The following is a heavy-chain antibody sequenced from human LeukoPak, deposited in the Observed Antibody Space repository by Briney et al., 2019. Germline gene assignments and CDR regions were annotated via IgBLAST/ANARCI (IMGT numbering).Heavy chain of an antibody. D-gene: IGHD2-2*02. Sequence: GGSLRLSCTASGFTFGDYAMSWVRQAPGKGLEWVGFIRSKAYGGTTEYAASVKGRFTISRDDSKSIAYLQMNSLKTEDTAVYYCTRWAEDIVVVPAAIPGSVIDYWGQGTLVTVSS. J-gene: IGHJ4*02. CDR3: TRWAEDIVVVPAAIPGSVIDY. V-gene: IGHV3-49*04. CDR2: IRSKAYGGTT. CDR1: GFTFGDYA.